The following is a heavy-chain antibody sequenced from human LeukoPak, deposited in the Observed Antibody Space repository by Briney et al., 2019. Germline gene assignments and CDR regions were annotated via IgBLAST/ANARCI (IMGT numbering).Heavy chain of an antibody. J-gene: IGHJ4*02. Sequence: ASVKVSCKVSGYTLTELSMHWVRQAPGKGLEWMGGFDPEDGETIYAQKFQGRVTMTEDTSTDTAYMELSSLRSEDTAVYYCATDYDYVWGSYRSMYYFDYWGQGTLVTVSS. V-gene: IGHV1-24*01. CDR1: GYTLTELS. CDR2: FDPEDGET. CDR3: ATDYDYVWGSYRSMYYFDY. D-gene: IGHD3-16*02.